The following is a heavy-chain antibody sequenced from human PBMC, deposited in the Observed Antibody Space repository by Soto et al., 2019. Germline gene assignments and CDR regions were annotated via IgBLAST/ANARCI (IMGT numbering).Heavy chain of an antibody. Sequence: GGSLRLSCAASGFTFSSYVMSWVRQAPGKGLEWVSAISASGGTTSYAGSVQGRFTISRDNSKTTLYLQMNSLRAEDTAVYYCAKGYTWNDYHFDYWGQGTLVTVSS. CDR2: ISASGGTT. J-gene: IGHJ4*02. V-gene: IGHV3-23*01. D-gene: IGHD1-1*01. CDR1: GFTFSSYV. CDR3: AKGYTWNDYHFDY.